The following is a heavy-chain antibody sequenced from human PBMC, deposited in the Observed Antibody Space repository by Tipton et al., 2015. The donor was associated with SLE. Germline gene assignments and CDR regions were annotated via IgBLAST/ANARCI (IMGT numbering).Heavy chain of an antibody. D-gene: IGHD2-8*01. CDR3: VRLRSKVLIDY. CDR2: IYYSGST. CDR1: GGSINVMSNY. V-gene: IGHV4-39*07. Sequence: TLSLTCSVSGGSINVMSNYWGWIRQSPGKGLEWMGNIYYSGSTYYYPSLKSRITISVDTPKNQFSLEVRSVTAADTAVYYCVRLRSKVLIDYWGQGTLVTVSS. J-gene: IGHJ4*02.